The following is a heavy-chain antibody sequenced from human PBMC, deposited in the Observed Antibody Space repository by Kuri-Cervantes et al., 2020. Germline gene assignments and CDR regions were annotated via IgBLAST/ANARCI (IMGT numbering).Heavy chain of an antibody. V-gene: IGHV1-18*01. CDR1: GYTFTSYG. CDR3: AREPVWGSYRINAFDI. D-gene: IGHD3-16*02. J-gene: IGHJ3*02. Sequence: ASVKVSCKASGYTFTSYGISWVRQAPGQGLEWMGWISAYNGNINYAQKLQGRVTMTRDTSISTAYMELSRLRSDDTAVYYCAREPVWGSYRINAFDIWGQGQWSPSPQ. CDR2: ISAYNGNI.